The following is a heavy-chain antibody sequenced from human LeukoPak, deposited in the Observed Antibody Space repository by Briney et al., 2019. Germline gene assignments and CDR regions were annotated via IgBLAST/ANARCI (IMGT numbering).Heavy chain of an antibody. CDR2: ISGSGTFI. D-gene: IGHD3-16*01. CDR3: ARDDGLGY. CDR1: GFTFSSYS. J-gene: IGHJ4*02. Sequence: PGGSLRLSCAASGFTFSSYSMNWVRQAPGKGLEWLSFISGSGTFIYYADSVRGRFTISRDSARSSLYLQMNSLRDEDTAVYFCARDDGLGYWGQGTLVTVSS. V-gene: IGHV3-48*02.